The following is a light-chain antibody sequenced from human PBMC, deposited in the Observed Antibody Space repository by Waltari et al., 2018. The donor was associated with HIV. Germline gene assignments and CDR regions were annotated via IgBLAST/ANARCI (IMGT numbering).Light chain of an antibody. V-gene: IGKV2-40*01. CDR1: QSLFDSDDGNTY. CDR2: TVA. J-gene: IGKJ2*02. CDR3: MELST. Sequence: DIVMTQTTHSLPVTAGEPASISCRSRQSLFDSDDGNTYLDWYLQKPGQSAQLLIYTVAYRASGVPARFSRSGSCTDFTLKISRVEAEYVGVYYCMELSTFGQGTKLEIK.